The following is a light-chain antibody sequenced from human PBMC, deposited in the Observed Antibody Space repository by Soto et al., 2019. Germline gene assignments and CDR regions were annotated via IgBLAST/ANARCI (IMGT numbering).Light chain of an antibody. CDR2: AAS. J-gene: IGKJ4*01. V-gene: IGKV3-20*01. CDR3: QQYGTSLT. Sequence: IVLTQSPGTLSLSPGQGATLSCRASQTIKNNFLAWYQQRPGQAPRLLIHAASIRATGTPDRFTGSASGTDFSLIISRLEPEDFAVYYCQQYGTSLTCGGGTRVQIK. CDR1: QTIKNNF.